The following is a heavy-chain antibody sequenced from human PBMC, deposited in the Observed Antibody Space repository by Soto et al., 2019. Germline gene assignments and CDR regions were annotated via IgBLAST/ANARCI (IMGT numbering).Heavy chain of an antibody. CDR1: GFTFSSYA. CDR3: ARDRHAFDI. CDR2: IKQDGSEK. J-gene: IGHJ3*02. V-gene: IGHV3-7*03. Sequence: GGSLRLSCAASGFTFSSYAMSWVRQAPGKGLEWVANIKQDGSEKYYVDSVKGRFTISRDNAKNSLYLQMNSLRAEDTAVYYCARDRHAFDIWGQGTMVTVSS.